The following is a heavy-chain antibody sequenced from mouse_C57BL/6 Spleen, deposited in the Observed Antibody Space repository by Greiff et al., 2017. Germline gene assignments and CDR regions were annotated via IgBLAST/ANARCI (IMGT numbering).Heavy chain of an antibody. D-gene: IGHD4-1*01. V-gene: IGHV1-62-2*01. CDR2: FYPGSGSI. J-gene: IGHJ2*01. CDR1: GYTFTEYT. CDR3: ARHEYELGGYYFDY. Sequence: VKLQQSGAELVKPGASVKLSCKASGYTFTEYTIHWVKQRSGQGLEWIGWFYPGSGSIKYNEKFKDKATLTADKSSSTVYMALTVFTSLDAAVSFCARHEYELGGYYFDYWGQGTTLTVSS.